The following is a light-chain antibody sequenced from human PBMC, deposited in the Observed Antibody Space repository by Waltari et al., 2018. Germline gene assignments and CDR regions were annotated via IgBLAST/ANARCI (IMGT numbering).Light chain of an antibody. V-gene: IGLV1-44*01. CDR1: SSNIGRDT. CDR3: ATWDDSLNDYV. CDR2: GND. J-gene: IGLJ1*01. Sequence: QSVLTQPPSASGTPGQRVTISCSGSSSNIGRDTGNWYHQVPGTAPKPLISGNDQRPAGVPDRFSGSKSGTSASLAITGLQSEDEADYYCATWDDSLNDYVFGTGTKVTVL.